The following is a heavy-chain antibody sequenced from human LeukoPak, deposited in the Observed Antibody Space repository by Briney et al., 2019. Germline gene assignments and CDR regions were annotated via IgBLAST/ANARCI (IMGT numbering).Heavy chain of an antibody. Sequence: TGGSLRLSCAASGITFSSYAMSWVRQAPGKGLEWVSAISGSGGSTYYADSVKGRFTISRDNSKNTLYLQMNSLRAEDTAVYYCAKVGRGSYPRRVYFDYWGQGTLVTVSS. CDR1: GITFSSYA. CDR3: AKVGRGSYPRRVYFDY. D-gene: IGHD1-26*01. CDR2: ISGSGGST. J-gene: IGHJ4*02. V-gene: IGHV3-23*01.